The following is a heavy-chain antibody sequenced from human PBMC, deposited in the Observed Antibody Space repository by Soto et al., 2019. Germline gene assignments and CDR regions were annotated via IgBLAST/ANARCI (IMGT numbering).Heavy chain of an antibody. J-gene: IGHJ6*02. CDR3: ARDGGGFYDFLSGYYKFMSTPPGMDV. Sequence: ASVKVSCKASGYTFTGYYMHWVRQAPGQGLEWMGWINPNSGGTNYAQKFQGWVTMTRDTSISTAYMELSRLRSDDTAVYYCARDGGGFYDFLSGYYKFMSTPPGMDVWGQGTTVTVSS. CDR2: INPNSGGT. CDR1: GYTFTGYY. D-gene: IGHD3-3*01. V-gene: IGHV1-2*04.